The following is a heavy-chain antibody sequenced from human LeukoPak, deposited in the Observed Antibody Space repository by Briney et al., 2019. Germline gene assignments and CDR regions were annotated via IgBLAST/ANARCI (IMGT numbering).Heavy chain of an antibody. J-gene: IGHJ4*02. CDR2: IYFSGKT. V-gene: IGHV4-59*01. Sequence: PETLSLTCTVPGGSISSYYWSWIRQPPGRRLEWIGYIYFSGKTNYNPSLKSRVTISVDTFKNQFFLNLTSVTAADTAFYYCARVRYGSGETFDYWGQGTLVTVSS. CDR3: ARVRYGSGETFDY. D-gene: IGHD3-10*01. CDR1: GGSISSYY.